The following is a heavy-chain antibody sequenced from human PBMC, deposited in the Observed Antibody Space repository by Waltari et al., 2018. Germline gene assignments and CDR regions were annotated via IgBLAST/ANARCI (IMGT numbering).Heavy chain of an antibody. Sequence: AMTWVRQAPGKGLEWVSSISGPVLTTFYADSVKGRFSVSRDNSKNTLYLQINGLRADDTAVYYCAKAGGIAAAEFQFDLWGRGTLVTVSS. D-gene: IGHD6-13*01. CDR1: A. V-gene: IGHV3-23*01. CDR2: ISGPVLTT. J-gene: IGHJ4*02. CDR3: AKAGGIAAAEFQFDL.